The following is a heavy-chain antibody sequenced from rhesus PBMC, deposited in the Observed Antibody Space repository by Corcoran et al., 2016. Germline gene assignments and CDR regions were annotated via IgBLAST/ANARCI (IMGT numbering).Heavy chain of an antibody. Sequence: QVQLQESGPGLVKPSETLSLTCAVSGYSISSGYYWGWIRQPPGKGLVYIGYISGSSRSTYYNPSLKSRVTISKDTSQNQFSLKLSSVTAADTAVYYCARPPYGSSYTDYWGQGVLVTVSS. D-gene: IGHD4-29*01. CDR3: ARPPYGSSYTDY. J-gene: IGHJ4*01. CDR1: GYSISSGYY. V-gene: IGHV4-99*01. CDR2: ISGSSRST.